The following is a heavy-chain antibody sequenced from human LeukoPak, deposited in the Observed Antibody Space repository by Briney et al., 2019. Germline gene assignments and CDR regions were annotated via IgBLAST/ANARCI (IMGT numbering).Heavy chain of an antibody. CDR2: IKKDGSQK. J-gene: IGHJ4*02. CDR1: GFTFSSFW. V-gene: IGHV3-7*03. Sequence: GGSLRLSCAASGFTFSSFWMSWVRQAPGKGLEWVANIKKDGSQKYYVDSVEGRFTISRDNAKNSLYLQMDSLRLDDTAVYYCTRVFGGYDVSDSWGQGTRVTVPS. D-gene: IGHD3-3*01. CDR3: TRVFGGYDVSDS.